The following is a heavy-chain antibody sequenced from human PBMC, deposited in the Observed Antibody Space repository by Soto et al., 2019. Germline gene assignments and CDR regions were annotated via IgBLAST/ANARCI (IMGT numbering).Heavy chain of an antibody. CDR1: GGSITTGGYY. CDR2: RYYSEST. V-gene: IGHV4-31*03. CDR3: ARTKCSGGSCYSWSLDY. J-gene: IGHJ4*02. D-gene: IGHD2-15*01. Sequence: SEALSLTCTVSGGSITTGGYYWSWIRQLPGKGLEWIGHRYYSESTYYNPSLKSRVSISLDTSKNQFSLKLSFVTAADTAMYYCARTKCSGGSCYSWSLDYWGQGTPVTVS.